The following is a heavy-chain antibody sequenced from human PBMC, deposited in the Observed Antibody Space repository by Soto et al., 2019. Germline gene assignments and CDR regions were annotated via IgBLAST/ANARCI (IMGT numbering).Heavy chain of an antibody. CDR3: VRYRDYYSGMDV. Sequence: QVQLVQSGAEVKKPGASVKVSCKASGYTFTSYDIHWVRQATGQGLEWMGWMNVNTGYTDSAQRFRGRVTLTKTTSLSAAYMELSSLTSADAAVDYCVRYRDYYSGMDVGGQGTTVTVTS. D-gene: IGHD3-10*01. J-gene: IGHJ6*02. V-gene: IGHV1-8*01. CDR2: MNVNTGYT. CDR1: GYTFTSYD.